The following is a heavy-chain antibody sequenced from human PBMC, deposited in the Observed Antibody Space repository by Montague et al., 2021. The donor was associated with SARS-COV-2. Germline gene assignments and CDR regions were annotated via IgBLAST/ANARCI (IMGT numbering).Heavy chain of an antibody. D-gene: IGHD1/OR15-1a*01. J-gene: IGHJ3*02. V-gene: IGHV4-39*02. CDR1: GASISRSHYF. CDR2: IYFTGKT. Sequence: SETLSLTCSVSGASISRSHYFWAWIRQPPGMGLEWLGCIYFTGKTYYXXSLKSRATISIDTSKNHFSLRLSSVTAADSAVFYCARWGLNNAFDIWGLGTMLTVSS. CDR3: ARWGLNNAFDI.